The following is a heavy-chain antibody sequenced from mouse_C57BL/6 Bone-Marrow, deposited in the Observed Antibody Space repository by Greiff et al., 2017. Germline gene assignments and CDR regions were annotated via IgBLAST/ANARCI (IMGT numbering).Heavy chain of an antibody. CDR2: ISNGGGST. V-gene: IGHV5-12*01. D-gene: IGHD2-10*02. CDR1: GFTFSDYY. CDR3: ARHEGPSTSDAMDY. Sequence: EVQLVESGGGLVQPGGSLKLSCAASGFTFSDYYMYWVRQTPEKRLEWVAYISNGGGSTYYPDTVKGRFTISRDNAKNTLYLQMSRLKSEDTAMYDCARHEGPSTSDAMDYWGQGTSVTVSS. J-gene: IGHJ4*01.